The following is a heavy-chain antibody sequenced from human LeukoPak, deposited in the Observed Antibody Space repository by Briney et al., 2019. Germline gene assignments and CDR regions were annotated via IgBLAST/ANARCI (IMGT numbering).Heavy chain of an antibody. J-gene: IGHJ5*02. Sequence: GGSLRLSCAASGFTFSSYAMSWVRQAPGKGLEWVSAISGSGGSTYYADSVKGRFTISRDNSKNTLYLQMNSLRAEDTAVYYCAKAPTMVRGVIIGNWFDPWGHGTLVTVSS. CDR1: GFTFSSYA. CDR2: ISGSGGST. D-gene: IGHD3-10*01. V-gene: IGHV3-23*01. CDR3: AKAPTMVRGVIIGNWFDP.